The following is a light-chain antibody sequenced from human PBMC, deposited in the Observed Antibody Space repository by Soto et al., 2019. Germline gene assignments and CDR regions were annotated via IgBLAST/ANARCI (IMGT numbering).Light chain of an antibody. Sequence: QSALTQPRSVSGSPGQSVTISCTGTSSDIGGYNFVSWYQQLPGKAPKLMIYDVNKRPSGVPDRFSGSKSGNTASLTISGLQAEDEADYYCCSYAGGWVFGGGTNDRP. CDR1: SSDIGGYNF. J-gene: IGLJ2*01. V-gene: IGLV2-11*01. CDR3: CSYAGGWV. CDR2: DVN.